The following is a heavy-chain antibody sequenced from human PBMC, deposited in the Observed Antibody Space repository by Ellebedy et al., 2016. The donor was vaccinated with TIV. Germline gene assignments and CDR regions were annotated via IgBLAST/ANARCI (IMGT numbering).Heavy chain of an antibody. D-gene: IGHD2/OR15-2a*01. V-gene: IGHV4-59*01. CDR2: IYYSGST. CDR3: AREAISIDAFDI. CDR1: AGSISSYY. Sequence: SETLSLTCTVSAGSISSYYWSWIRQPPGKGLEWIGYIYYSGSTNYNPSFKSRVTISVDTSKNQFSLKLSSVTAADTAVYYCAREAISIDAFDIWGQGTMVTVSS. J-gene: IGHJ3*02.